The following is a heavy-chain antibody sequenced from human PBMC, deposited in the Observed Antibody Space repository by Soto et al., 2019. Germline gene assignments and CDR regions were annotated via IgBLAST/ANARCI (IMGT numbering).Heavy chain of an antibody. CDR1: GGSISSNY. CDR3: ARDKYCSGGSCRKNWFDP. Sequence: PSETLSLTCTASGGSISSNYWTWIRQPPGKGLEWLAYIYDDGSANYNPSLKSRATISLDMSKNQFSLKLTSVTAADTAVYYCARDKYCSGGSCRKNWFDPWGQGTLVTVSS. V-gene: IGHV4-59*01. J-gene: IGHJ5*02. D-gene: IGHD2-15*01. CDR2: IYDDGSA.